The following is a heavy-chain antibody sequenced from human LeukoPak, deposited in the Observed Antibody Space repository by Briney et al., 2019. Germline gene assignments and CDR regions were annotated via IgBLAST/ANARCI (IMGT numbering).Heavy chain of an antibody. V-gene: IGHV3-53*01. CDR1: GFTVSNNY. CDR2: IDTSGGT. Sequence: GGSLRLSCAASGFTVSNNYMSWVRQAPGKGLQWVSGIDTSGGTYYADSVKGRFTISRDNSKNTLYLQMNSLRAEDTAVYYCARDSKDNIAAADYYFDYWGQGTLVTVSS. CDR3: ARDSKDNIAAADYYFDY. D-gene: IGHD6-13*01. J-gene: IGHJ4*02.